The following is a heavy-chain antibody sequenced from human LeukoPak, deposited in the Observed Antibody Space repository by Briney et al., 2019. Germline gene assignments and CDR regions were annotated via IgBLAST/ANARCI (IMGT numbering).Heavy chain of an antibody. Sequence: PSETLSLTCTVSGGSISSYYWTWIRQPAGQGLEWIGRIYTSGSTNYNPSLKSRVTMSVDTSKNQFSPKLSSVTAADTAVYYCARDRGYDSSGYAYWGQGTLVTVSS. CDR1: GGSISSYY. J-gene: IGHJ4*02. CDR2: IYTSGST. CDR3: ARDRGYDSSGYAY. D-gene: IGHD3-22*01. V-gene: IGHV4-4*07.